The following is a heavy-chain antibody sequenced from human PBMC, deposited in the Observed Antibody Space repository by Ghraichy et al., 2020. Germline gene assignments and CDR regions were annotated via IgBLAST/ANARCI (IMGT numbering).Heavy chain of an antibody. CDR1: GDSISSGDYF. Sequence: SETLSLTCTVSGDSISSGDYFWGWIRQVPGEGLEWIGYIYKRRSTYYQPSLKSRLAISIDASKNQFSLKLNSVTAADTAVYYCARARNSSGYYPVGYWGQGTLVTVSS. CDR3: ARARNSSGYYPVGY. CDR2: IYKRRST. D-gene: IGHD3-22*01. V-gene: IGHV4-30-4*08. J-gene: IGHJ4*02.